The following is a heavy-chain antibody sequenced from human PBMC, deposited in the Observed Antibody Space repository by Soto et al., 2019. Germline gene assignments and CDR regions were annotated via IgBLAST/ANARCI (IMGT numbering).Heavy chain of an antibody. CDR3: ARVRIAVAANRAYMDV. V-gene: IGHV6-1*01. CDR2: TYYRSKWYN. D-gene: IGHD6-19*01. CDR1: GDRVSSNSAA. J-gene: IGHJ6*03. Sequence: SQTLSLTCAISGDRVSSNSAAWNWIRQSPSRGLEWLGRTYYRSKWYNDYAVSVKSRITINPDTSKNQFSLQLNSVTPEDTAVYYCARVRIAVAANRAYMDVWGKGTTVTVSS.